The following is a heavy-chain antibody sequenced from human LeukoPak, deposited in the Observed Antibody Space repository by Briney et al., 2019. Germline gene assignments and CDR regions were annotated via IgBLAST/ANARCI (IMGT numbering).Heavy chain of an antibody. CDR1: EFSFSSYW. V-gene: IGHV3-30*03. CDR2: ISYDGSNK. D-gene: IGHD5-12*01. Sequence: PGGSLRLSCAASEFSFSSYWMSWVRQAPGKGLEWVAVISYDGSNKFYADSVKGRFTISRDNSKNTLHLQMNSLRAEDTAVYYCARSLATSYYYMDVWGKGTTVTVSS. J-gene: IGHJ6*03. CDR3: ARSLATSYYYMDV.